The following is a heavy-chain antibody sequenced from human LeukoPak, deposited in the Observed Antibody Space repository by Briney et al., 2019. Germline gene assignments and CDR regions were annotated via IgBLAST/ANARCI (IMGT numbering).Heavy chain of an antibody. V-gene: IGHV3-21*01. CDR2: ISSSSSYI. Sequence: AGGSLRLSCAASGFTFSSYSMNWVRQAPGKGLEWVSSISSSSSYIYYADSVKGRFTISRDNAKNSLYLQMNSLRAEGTAVYYCARGGELRDAFDIWGQGTMVTVSS. J-gene: IGHJ3*02. D-gene: IGHD1-26*01. CDR1: GFTFSSYS. CDR3: ARGGELRDAFDI.